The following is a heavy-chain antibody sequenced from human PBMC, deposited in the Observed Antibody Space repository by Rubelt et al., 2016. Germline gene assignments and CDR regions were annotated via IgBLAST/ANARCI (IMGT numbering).Heavy chain of an antibody. Sequence: QVQLQQWGAGLLKPSETLSLTCAVYGGSFSGYYWSWIRQPPGKGLEWIGEINHSGSTNYNPSLKSRVTISVDTSKNQFSLKLSPVTAADTAVYYCARQIAVAATDYWGQGTLVTVSS. D-gene: IGHD6-19*01. CDR3: ARQIAVAATDY. CDR1: GGSFSGYY. CDR2: INHSGST. J-gene: IGHJ4*02. V-gene: IGHV4-34*01.